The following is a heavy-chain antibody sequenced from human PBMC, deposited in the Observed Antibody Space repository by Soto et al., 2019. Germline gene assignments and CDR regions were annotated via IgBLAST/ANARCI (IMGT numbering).Heavy chain of an antibody. D-gene: IGHD5-18*01. CDR3: AREAVDTAIVLIPWFDP. V-gene: IGHV1-69*12. J-gene: IGHJ5*02. CDR1: GGTFSSYA. Sequence: QVQLVQSGAEVKKPGSSVKVSCKASGGTFSSYAISWVRQAPGQGLEWMGGIIPIFGTGNYAQKFQGRVTMTADESTSTAYMELSRLRSEDTAVYYCAREAVDTAIVLIPWFDPWGQGTLVTVSS. CDR2: IIPIFGTG.